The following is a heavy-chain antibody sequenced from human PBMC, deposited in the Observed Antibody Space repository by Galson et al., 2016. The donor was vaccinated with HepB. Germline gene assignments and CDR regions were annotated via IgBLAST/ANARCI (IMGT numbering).Heavy chain of an antibody. CDR3: ARPLPNVGYGMDV. V-gene: IGHV3-53*04. D-gene: IGHD2-15*01. CDR1: GFTVSTNY. J-gene: IGHJ6*02. Sequence: SLRLSCAASGFTVSTNYMSWVRQAPGKGLEWVSVIYGGGSTTYADSVKGLFTISRHNSKNTLYLQMNSLRTEDTAVYYCARPLPNVGYGMDVWGQGTTVTVSS. CDR2: IYGGGST.